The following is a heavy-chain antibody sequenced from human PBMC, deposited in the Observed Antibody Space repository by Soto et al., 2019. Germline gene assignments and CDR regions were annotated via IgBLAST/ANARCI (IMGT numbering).Heavy chain of an antibody. CDR2: ISWNSGII. CDR1: GFTFDDYA. D-gene: IGHD5-18*01. Sequence: EVQLVESGGGLVQPGRSLRLSCAASGFTFDDYAMHWVRQAPGKGLEWVSGISWNSGIIDYADSVKGRFIISRDNAKNSLYLQMNSLRAEDTALHYCAKGYSYGVLEPLGYWGQGTLVTVSS. V-gene: IGHV3-9*01. CDR3: AKGYSYGVLEPLGY. J-gene: IGHJ4*02.